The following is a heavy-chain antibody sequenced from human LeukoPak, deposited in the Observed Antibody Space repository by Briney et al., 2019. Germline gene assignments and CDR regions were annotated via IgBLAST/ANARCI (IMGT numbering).Heavy chain of an antibody. J-gene: IGHJ4*02. V-gene: IGHV4-39*01. CDR3: ARSPGGAYFDY. CDR1: GGSISSSSYY. Sequence: SETLSLTCTVSGGSISSSSYYWGWIRQPPGKGMEWIGNIYNSGGTYYNPSLKSRVTISADRSKNQFSLKLSSVTAADTAVYYCARSPGGAYFDYWGQGTLVTVSS. CDR2: IYNSGGT. D-gene: IGHD3-16*01.